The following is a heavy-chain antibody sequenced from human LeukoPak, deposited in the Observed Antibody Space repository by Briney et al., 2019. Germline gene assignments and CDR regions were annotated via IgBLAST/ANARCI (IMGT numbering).Heavy chain of an antibody. CDR2: IKQDGSDI. Sequence: PGGSLRLSCAASGFTFSGFAMSWVRRTPGKGLEWVANIKQDGSDIYYVDSVKGRFTISRDNAKNSLYLQMNSLRAEDTAVYYCTRSGTYVFDLWGQGTLVTVSS. D-gene: IGHD1-26*01. V-gene: IGHV3-7*01. J-gene: IGHJ4*02. CDR1: GFTFSGFA. CDR3: TRSGTYVFDL.